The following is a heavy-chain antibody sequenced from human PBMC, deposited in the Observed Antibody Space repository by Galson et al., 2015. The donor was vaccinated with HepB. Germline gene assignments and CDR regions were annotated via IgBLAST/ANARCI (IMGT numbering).Heavy chain of an antibody. J-gene: IGHJ4*02. CDR3: ARLGSEILTYYFDY. V-gene: IGHV3-64*01. CDR2: ISSNGGST. CDR1: GFTFSSYA. Sequence: SLRLSCAASGFTFSSYAMHWVRQAPGKGLEYVSAISSNGGSTYYANSVKGRFTISRDNSKNTLYLQMGSLRAEDMAVYYCARLGSEILTYYFDYWGQGTLVTVSS. D-gene: IGHD3-9*01.